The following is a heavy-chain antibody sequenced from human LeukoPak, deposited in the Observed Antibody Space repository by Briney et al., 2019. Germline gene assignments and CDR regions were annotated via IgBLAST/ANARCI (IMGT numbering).Heavy chain of an antibody. CDR2: IHGDGSST. CDR1: GFTFITCW. Sequence: PGGSLRLSCAASGFTFITCWMHWVRQAPGKGLVWVSRIHGDGSSTSYADSVKGRFTISRDNAKNTLYLQMNSLRAEDTAVYYCARESLYGGYFDYWGQGTLVTVSS. D-gene: IGHD5/OR15-5a*01. J-gene: IGHJ4*02. CDR3: ARESLYGGYFDY. V-gene: IGHV3-74*01.